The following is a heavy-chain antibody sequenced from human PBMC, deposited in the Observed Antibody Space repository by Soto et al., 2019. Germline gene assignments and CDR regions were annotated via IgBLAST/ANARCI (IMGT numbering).Heavy chain of an antibody. CDR2: VFYSGAT. J-gene: IGHJ4*02. CDR3: ARAGFSYGHLLF. D-gene: IGHD3-10*01. Sequence: SETLSLTCNVSGGPIKTGDYYWNWIRQPPGKGLEWIGYVFYSGATNYSPSLKSRAAISMDTSKNQFSLSLTSVTAADTAVYYCARAGFSYGHLLFWGQGSRVTVSS. V-gene: IGHV4-30-4*01. CDR1: GGPIKTGDYY.